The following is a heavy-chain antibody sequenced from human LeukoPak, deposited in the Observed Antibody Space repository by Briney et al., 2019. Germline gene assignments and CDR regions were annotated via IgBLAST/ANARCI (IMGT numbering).Heavy chain of an antibody. J-gene: IGHJ4*02. CDR3: ASPEDTATGRGHFDY. Sequence: ASVKVSCKVSGYTLTELFMHWVRQAPGKGLEWMGGFDPEDGETIYAQKFQGRVTMTEDTSTDTAYMELSSLRSEDTAVYYCASPEDTATGRGHFDYWGQGTLVTVSS. CDR2: FDPEDGET. CDR1: GYTLTELF. V-gene: IGHV1-24*01. D-gene: IGHD5-18*01.